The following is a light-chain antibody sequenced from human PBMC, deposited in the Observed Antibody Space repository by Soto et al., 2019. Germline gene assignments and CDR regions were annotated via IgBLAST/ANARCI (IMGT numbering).Light chain of an antibody. CDR2: SAS. CDR1: QDIHNY. CDR3: HHYYNDPWT. Sequence: AVLLTQSPSSFSASTGDRATITCRASQDIHNYLSWYQQVPGKAPKLLLYSASILQTGVPSRFSGSGSGTDFSLTLDGLQSEDFSTYFCHHYYNDPWTFGQGTTVE. V-gene: IGKV1-8*01. J-gene: IGKJ1*01.